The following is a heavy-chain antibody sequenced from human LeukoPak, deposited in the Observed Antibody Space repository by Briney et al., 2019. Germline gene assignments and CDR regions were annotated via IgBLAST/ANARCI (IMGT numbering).Heavy chain of an antibody. CDR3: ARDHSGWYSDDS. Sequence: SETLSLTCTVSGGSISTSNHYWGWIRQPPGKGLEWIGSIYYSGTTYYNPSLKSRVTISVDTSKNQFSLKLSSVTAADTAVYYCARDHSGWYSDDSWGQGTLVTVSS. V-gene: IGHV4-39*07. J-gene: IGHJ4*02. CDR2: IYYSGTT. D-gene: IGHD6-19*01. CDR1: GGSISTSNHY.